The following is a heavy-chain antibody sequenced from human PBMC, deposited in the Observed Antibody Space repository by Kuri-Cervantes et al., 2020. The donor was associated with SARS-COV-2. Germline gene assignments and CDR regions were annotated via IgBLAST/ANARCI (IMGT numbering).Heavy chain of an antibody. CDR1: GFTFGTYG. CDR3: ARGAANYYYMDV. J-gene: IGHJ6*03. CDR2: ISYDGANK. Sequence: GGSLRLSCAASGFTFGTYGMHWVRQAPGKGLEWVAVISYDGANKYYADSVKGRFTISRDNAKNSLYLQMNSPRAEDTAVYYCARGAANYYYMDVWGKGTTVTVSS. D-gene: IGHD3-16*01. V-gene: IGHV3-30*03.